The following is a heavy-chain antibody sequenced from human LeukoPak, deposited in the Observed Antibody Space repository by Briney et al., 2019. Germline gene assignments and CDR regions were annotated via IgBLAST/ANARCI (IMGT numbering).Heavy chain of an antibody. CDR1: GFSFTNFW. CDR2: IHPEGNEK. J-gene: IGHJ4*02. CDR3: ARGDAFSGDY. V-gene: IGHV3-7*04. Sequence: GGSLRLSCAVSGFSFTNFWMSWVRQAPGRGLEWVANIHPEGNEKYHVESVKGRFTISRDNTKNLLFLQMNGLRVEDTAVYYCARGDAFSGDYWGQGTLVIVSS.